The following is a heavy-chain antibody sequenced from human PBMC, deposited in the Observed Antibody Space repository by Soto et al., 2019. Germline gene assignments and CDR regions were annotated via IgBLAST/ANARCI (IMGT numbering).Heavy chain of an antibody. CDR2: IYYSGST. Sequence: SETLSLTCTVSGGSVSSGSYYWSWIRQPPGKGLEWIGYIYYSGSTNYNPSLKSRVTISVDTSKNQLSLKLSSVTAADTAVYYCSRQYYDFWSGYRYYGMDVWGQGTTVTVSS. CDR1: GGSVSSGSYY. D-gene: IGHD3-3*01. CDR3: SRQYYDFWSGYRYYGMDV. V-gene: IGHV4-61*01. J-gene: IGHJ6*02.